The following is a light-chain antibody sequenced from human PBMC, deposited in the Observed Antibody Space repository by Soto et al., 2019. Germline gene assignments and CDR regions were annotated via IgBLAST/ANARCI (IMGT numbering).Light chain of an antibody. Sequence: EIVLTQSPGTLSLSPGERATLSCRASQSVSSSYLAWYQQKLGQAPRLLIYGASTRATGIPDRFSGSGSGTDFTLTISRLEPDDFAVYYCQQFGTSRTFGQGTKVEIK. CDR2: GAS. V-gene: IGKV3-20*01. CDR1: QSVSSSY. CDR3: QQFGTSRT. J-gene: IGKJ1*01.